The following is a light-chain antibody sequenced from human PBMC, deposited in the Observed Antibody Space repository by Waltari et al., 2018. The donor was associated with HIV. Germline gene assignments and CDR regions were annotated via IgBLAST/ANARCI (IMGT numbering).Light chain of an antibody. J-gene: IGLJ3*02. V-gene: IGLV1-47*01. CDR1: SSNIGSNY. CDR2: RNK. Sequence: QSVLTQPPSASGTPGQSVTISCSGSSSNIGSNYVYWYQQLPGTAPKLLIYRNKQRPSGVPDRFSGFKSGTSASLAISGLRSEDEADYYCAAWDDNLSGWVFSGGSKLTIL. CDR3: AAWDDNLSGWV.